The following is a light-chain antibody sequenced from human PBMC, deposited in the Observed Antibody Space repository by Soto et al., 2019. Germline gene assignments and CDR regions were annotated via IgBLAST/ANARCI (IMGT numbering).Light chain of an antibody. J-gene: IGLJ3*02. CDR2: EVI. V-gene: IGLV2-14*01. CDR3: ISYSSSSTPWV. Sequence: QSALTQPASVSGSPGQSITISCTGTTSDVGGHNYVSWYQQYPDKAPKLMVYEVINRPSGVSNRFSGSKSGNTASLTISGLQAEDVADYYCISYSSSSTPWVFGGGTKLTV. CDR1: TSDVGGHNY.